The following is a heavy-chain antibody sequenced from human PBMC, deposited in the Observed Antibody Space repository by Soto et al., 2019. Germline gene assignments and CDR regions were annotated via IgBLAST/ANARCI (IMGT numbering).Heavy chain of an antibody. D-gene: IGHD1-1*01. CDR3: ARLFSLCGGYYWNDDAFDI. V-gene: IGHV1-69*02. CDR1: GGTFSSYT. CDR2: IIPILGIA. Sequence: QVQLVQSGAEVKKPGSSVKVSCKASGGTFSSYTISWVRQAPGQGREWMGRIIPILGIANYAQKFQGRVTITADKTTSTAYMELSSLRSEDTAVYYCARLFSLCGGYYWNDDAFDIWGQGTMVTVSS. J-gene: IGHJ3*02.